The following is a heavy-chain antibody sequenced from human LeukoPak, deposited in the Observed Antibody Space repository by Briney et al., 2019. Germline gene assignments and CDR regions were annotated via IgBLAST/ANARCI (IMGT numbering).Heavy chain of an antibody. J-gene: IGHJ4*02. V-gene: IGHV3-7*01. CDR3: AKDIDPVRPRYFDY. D-gene: IGHD1-26*01. Sequence: GGSLRLSCVVSGFTVSTNYMSWVRQAPGKGLEWVANIKQDGSEKYYVDSVKGRFTISRDNAKNSLYLQMNSLRAEDTAVYYCAKDIDPVRPRYFDYWGQGTLVTVSS. CDR1: GFTVSTNY. CDR2: IKQDGSEK.